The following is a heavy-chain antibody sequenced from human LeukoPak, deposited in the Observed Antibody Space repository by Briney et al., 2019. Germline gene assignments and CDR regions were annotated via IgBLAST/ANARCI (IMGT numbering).Heavy chain of an antibody. CDR1: GFTFSSYG. V-gene: IGHV3-33*01. CDR2: IWYDGSNK. J-gene: IGHJ6*02. D-gene: IGHD2-15*01. Sequence: GWSLRLSCAASGFTFSSYGMHWVRQAPGKGLEWVAVIWYDGSNKYYADSVKGRFTISRDNSKNTLYLQMNSLRAEDTAVYYCARVMGSGGSWRGYYYYGMDVWGQGTTVTVSS. CDR3: ARVMGSGGSWRGYYYYGMDV.